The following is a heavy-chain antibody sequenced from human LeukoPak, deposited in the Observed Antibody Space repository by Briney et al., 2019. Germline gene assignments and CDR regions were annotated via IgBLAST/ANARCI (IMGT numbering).Heavy chain of an antibody. CDR3: AREIRFLEWLSPYYYGMDV. Sequence: SETLSLTCTVSGGSISSYYWSWIRQPPGKGLEWIGYIYCSGSTNYNPSLKSRVTISVDTSKNQFSLKLSSVTAADTAVYYCAREIRFLEWLSPYYYGMDVWGQGTTVTVSS. D-gene: IGHD3-3*01. CDR1: GGSISSYY. CDR2: IYCSGST. J-gene: IGHJ6*02. V-gene: IGHV4-59*01.